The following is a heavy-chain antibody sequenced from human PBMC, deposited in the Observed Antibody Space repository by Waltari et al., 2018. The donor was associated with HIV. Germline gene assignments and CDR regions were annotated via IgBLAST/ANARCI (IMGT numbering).Heavy chain of an antibody. CDR2: MSYTGKT. V-gene: IGHV4-59*01. Sequence: QVQLQESGPGLVNTSEPLSLTCTVPGYSINNYYWIWIRQPPGKGLDWIGYMSYTGKTNYNPSLKSRVTISVDTSKNQVSLKLSPVTATDTAVYFCARAGRNGHKTGWFDPWGQGTLVTVSS. D-gene: IGHD2-8*01. CDR1: GYSINNYY. J-gene: IGHJ5*02. CDR3: ARAGRNGHKTGWFDP.